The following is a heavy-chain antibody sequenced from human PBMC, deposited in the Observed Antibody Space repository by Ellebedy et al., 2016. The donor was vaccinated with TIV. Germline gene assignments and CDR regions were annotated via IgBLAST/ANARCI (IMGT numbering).Heavy chain of an antibody. CDR3: ARSPFLYSSGWYVY. D-gene: IGHD6-19*01. Sequence: MPSETLSLTCTVSGGSISSSSYYWSWIRQPPGKGLEWIGEINHSGSTNYNPSLKSRVTISGDTSKNQFSLKLSSVTAADTAVYYCARSPFLYSSGWYVYWGQGTLVTVSS. V-gene: IGHV4-39*07. CDR2: INHSGST. J-gene: IGHJ4*02. CDR1: GGSISSSSYY.